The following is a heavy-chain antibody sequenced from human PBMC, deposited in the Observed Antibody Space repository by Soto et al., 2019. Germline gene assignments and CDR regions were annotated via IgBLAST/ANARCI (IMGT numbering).Heavy chain of an antibody. Sequence: LRLSCAASGFTFSSYGMHWVRQAPGKGLEWVAVISYDGSNKYYADSVKGRFTISRDNSKNTLYLQMNSLRAEDTAVYYCAKTQLEFTVGGVDYWGQGTLVTVSS. V-gene: IGHV3-30*18. CDR3: AKTQLEFTVGGVDY. CDR2: ISYDGSNK. J-gene: IGHJ4*02. CDR1: GFTFSSYG. D-gene: IGHD1-1*01.